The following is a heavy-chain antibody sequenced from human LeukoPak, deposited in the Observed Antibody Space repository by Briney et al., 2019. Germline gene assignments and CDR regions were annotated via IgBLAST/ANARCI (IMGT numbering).Heavy chain of an antibody. Sequence: SETLSLTCTVSGGSISSYYWSWIRQPPGKGLEWIGYIYYSGSTNYNPSLKSRVTISVDTSKNQFSLKLSSVTAADTAVYYCARGNYYPNWFDPWGQGTLVTVSS. J-gene: IGHJ5*02. CDR1: GGSISSYY. V-gene: IGHV4-59*01. CDR2: IYYSGST. CDR3: ARGNYYPNWFDP. D-gene: IGHD4-4*01.